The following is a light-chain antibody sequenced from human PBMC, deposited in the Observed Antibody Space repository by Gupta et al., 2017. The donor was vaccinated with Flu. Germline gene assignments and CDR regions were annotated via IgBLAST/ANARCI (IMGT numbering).Light chain of an antibody. CDR2: RNN. V-gene: IGLV1-47*01. Sequence: QSVLTQPPSASGTPGQRVTISCSGSSSNIGSNYVYWYQQLPGPTPKLLIYRNNQRPSGVPDRFSGSKSGTSASLAISGLRAEDEADYYCAAWDDSRSGVVFGGGTKLTVL. J-gene: IGLJ2*01. CDR3: AAWDDSRSGVV. CDR1: SSNIGSNY.